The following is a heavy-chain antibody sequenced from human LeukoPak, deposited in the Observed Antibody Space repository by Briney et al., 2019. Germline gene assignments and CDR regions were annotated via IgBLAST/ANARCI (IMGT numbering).Heavy chain of an antibody. D-gene: IGHD4-17*01. CDR3: AKGRIDYGDYVYFDY. Sequence: GGSLTLSCAAYGFTFSSCAMSWVRHAPGKGLEWVSAISGSGGSTYYADSVKGRFTISRDNSKNTLYLQMNSLRAEDTAVYYCAKGRIDYGDYVYFDYWGQGTLVTVSS. V-gene: IGHV3-23*01. CDR1: GFTFSSCA. J-gene: IGHJ4*02. CDR2: ISGSGGST.